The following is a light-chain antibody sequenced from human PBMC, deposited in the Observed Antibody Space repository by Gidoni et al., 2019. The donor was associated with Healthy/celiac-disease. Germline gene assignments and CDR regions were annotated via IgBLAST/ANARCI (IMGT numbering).Light chain of an antibody. V-gene: IGKV3-20*01. CDR2: GAS. CDR3: QQYGSSPRRT. Sequence: ELVLTQSPGTLSLSPGERATLSCRASQSVSSSYLAWYQQKPGQAPRLLIYGASSRATGLPDRFSGSGSGTDFTLTISRLEPKDFAVYYCQQYGSSPRRTFGQGTKVEIK. CDR1: QSVSSSY. J-gene: IGKJ1*01.